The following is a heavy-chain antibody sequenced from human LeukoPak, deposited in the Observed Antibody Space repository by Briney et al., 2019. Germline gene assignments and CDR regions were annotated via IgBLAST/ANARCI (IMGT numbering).Heavy chain of an antibody. Sequence: GGSLRLSCAASGFTFSSYWMSWVRQAPGKGLEWVANIKQDGSEKYYVDSVKGRFTISRDNAKNSLYLQMNSLRAEDTAVYYCAREARRYYYDSSGYYADYWGQGTLVTVSS. J-gene: IGHJ4*02. CDR2: IKQDGSEK. D-gene: IGHD3-22*01. CDR3: AREARRYYYDSSGYYADY. V-gene: IGHV3-7*01. CDR1: GFTFSSYW.